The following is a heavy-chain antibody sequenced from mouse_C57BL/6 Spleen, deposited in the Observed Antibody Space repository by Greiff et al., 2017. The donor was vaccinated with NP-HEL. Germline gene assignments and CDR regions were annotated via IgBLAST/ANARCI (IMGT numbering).Heavy chain of an antibody. CDR3: ARGSITTVVANWYFDV. J-gene: IGHJ1*03. Sequence: EVMLVESGGGLVKPGGSLKLSCAASGFTFSSYAMSWVRQTPEKRLEWVATISDGGSYTYYPDNVKGRFTISRDNAKNNMYLQMSHLKSEDTAMYYCARGSITTVVANWYFDVWGTGTTVTVSS. D-gene: IGHD1-1*01. CDR1: GFTFSSYA. CDR2: ISDGGSYT. V-gene: IGHV5-4*03.